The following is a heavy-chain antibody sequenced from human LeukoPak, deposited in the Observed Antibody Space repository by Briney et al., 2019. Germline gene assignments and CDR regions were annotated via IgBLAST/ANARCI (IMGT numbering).Heavy chain of an antibody. CDR1: GGSVSSGSYY. Sequence: SETLSLTCTVSGGSVSSGSYYWSWLRPPAGKGLEWSGRIYTSGTTNYNPSLKTRLTITLDTSKNQLSLALSSVTAADTAVYYCARDGLVVPAAMAYYYYYAMDVWGQGTTVTVSS. CDR3: ARDGLVVPAAMAYYYYYAMDV. J-gene: IGHJ6*02. V-gene: IGHV4-61*02. D-gene: IGHD2-2*01. CDR2: IYTSGTT.